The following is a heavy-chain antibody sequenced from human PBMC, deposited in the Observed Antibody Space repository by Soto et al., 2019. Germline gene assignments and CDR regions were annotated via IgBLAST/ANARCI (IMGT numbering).Heavy chain of an antibody. V-gene: IGHV4-59*08. Sequence: SETLSLTCTVSGGSISGYYWTWIRQPPGKGLEWMGFIFYSGSTNYNPSLKSRVTISVDTSKNQFSLKLSSVTAADTAVYYCGRRYRYGDYPYYYYYMDVWGKGTTVTVSS. D-gene: IGHD4-17*01. J-gene: IGHJ6*03. CDR1: GGSISGYY. CDR3: GRRYRYGDYPYYYYYMDV. CDR2: IFYSGST.